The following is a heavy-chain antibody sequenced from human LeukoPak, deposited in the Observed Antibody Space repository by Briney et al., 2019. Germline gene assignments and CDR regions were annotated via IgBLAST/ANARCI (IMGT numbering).Heavy chain of an antibody. D-gene: IGHD3-3*01. J-gene: IGHJ4*02. V-gene: IGHV3-30-3*01. CDR3: ARDMGYYDFWSGLDY. Sequence: PGRSLRLSCAVFGFTFSSYAIHWVRQAPGKGLEWVALISYDGSNKYYADSVKGRFTISRDNSKNTLYLQMNSLRPEDTAVYYCARDMGYYDFWSGLDYWGQGTLVTVSS. CDR1: GFTFSSYA. CDR2: ISYDGSNK.